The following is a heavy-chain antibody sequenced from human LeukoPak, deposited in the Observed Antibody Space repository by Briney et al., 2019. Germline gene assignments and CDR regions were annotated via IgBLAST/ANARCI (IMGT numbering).Heavy chain of an antibody. Sequence: GGSLRLSCAASGFTFSSYAMSWVRQAPGKGLEWVSAISGSGGSTYYADSVKGRFTISRDNSKNTLYLQMNSLRAEDTALYYCAKGKKSYYYHGMDVWGQGTTVTVSS. J-gene: IGHJ6*02. CDR2: ISGSGGST. V-gene: IGHV3-23*01. CDR1: GFTFSSYA. CDR3: AKGKKSYYYHGMDV.